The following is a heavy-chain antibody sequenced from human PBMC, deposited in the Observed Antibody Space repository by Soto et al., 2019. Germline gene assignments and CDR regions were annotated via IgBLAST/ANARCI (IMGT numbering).Heavy chain of an antibody. Sequence: PSETLSLTCTVSGGSISSYYWSWIRQPAGKGLEWIGRIYTSGSTNYNPSLKSRVTMSVDTSKNQFSLKLSSVTAADTAVYYCARGGSYGSEGWFDPWGQGTLVTVAS. CDR3: ARGGSYGSEGWFDP. CDR2: IYTSGST. V-gene: IGHV4-4*07. CDR1: GGSISSYY. D-gene: IGHD5-18*01. J-gene: IGHJ5*02.